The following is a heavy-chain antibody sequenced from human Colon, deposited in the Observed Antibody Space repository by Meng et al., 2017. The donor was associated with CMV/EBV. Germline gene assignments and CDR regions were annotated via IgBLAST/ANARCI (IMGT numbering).Heavy chain of an antibody. Sequence: SETLSLTCAVDGGSFSGYYWSWIRQPPGKGLEWVGEINHSGSTNYNPSLKSRVTISVDTSKTQFSLNLSSVTAADTAVYYCARGLNYYDSSGYFDWFDPWGQGTLVTVSS. V-gene: IGHV4-34*01. CDR1: GGSFSGYY. D-gene: IGHD3-22*01. CDR2: INHSGST. CDR3: ARGLNYYDSSGYFDWFDP. J-gene: IGHJ5*02.